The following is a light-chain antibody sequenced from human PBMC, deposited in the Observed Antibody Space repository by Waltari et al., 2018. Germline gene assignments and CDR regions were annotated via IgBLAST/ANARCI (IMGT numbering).Light chain of an antibody. Sequence: DIFLTQSPGTLSLSPGDAATPSCRASQSISRFLAWYQQKPGQAPRLLIYDASTRATGIPDRFSGSGSGTDFSLTISRLEPEDFAVYYCQKYGTLPATFGQGTKVEIK. CDR3: QKYGTLPAT. CDR2: DAS. J-gene: IGKJ1*01. V-gene: IGKV3-20*01. CDR1: QSISRF.